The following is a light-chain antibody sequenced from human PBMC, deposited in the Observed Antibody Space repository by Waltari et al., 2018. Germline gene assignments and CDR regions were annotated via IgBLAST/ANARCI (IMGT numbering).Light chain of an antibody. CDR1: RMELGNYDL. J-gene: IGLJ3*02. V-gene: IGLV2-23*01. Sequence: QSALTQPASMSGSPGQSITVSCTGTRMELGNYDLVPWYQQFPGKAPKLIIYECTERPSGISSRFSGSKSGNTAFLTISGLQAEDEADYHCCSYGGPSSWVFGGGTKLTVL. CDR3: CSYGGPSSWV. CDR2: ECT.